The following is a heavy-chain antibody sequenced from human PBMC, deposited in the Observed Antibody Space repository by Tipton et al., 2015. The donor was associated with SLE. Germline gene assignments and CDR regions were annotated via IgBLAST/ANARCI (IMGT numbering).Heavy chain of an antibody. CDR1: GGSISRFY. J-gene: IGHJ6*02. V-gene: IGHV4-4*07. D-gene: IGHD2-2*01. CDR3: ARTGVLAAIMMDV. CDR2: FHSSGIL. Sequence: TLSLTCTVSGGSISRFYWTWVRQPAGKGLGWSGHFHSSGILNYNPPPQSRVTMSGDTSKNQLFLKLNSVTAADTAVYYCARTGVLAAIMMDVWGQGTTVTVS.